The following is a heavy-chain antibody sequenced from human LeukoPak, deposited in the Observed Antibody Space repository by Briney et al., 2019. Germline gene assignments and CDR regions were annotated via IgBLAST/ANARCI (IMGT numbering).Heavy chain of an antibody. Sequence: GGSLGLSCAASGFSFSGYEMNWVRQAPGMGLEWVSYISSGGTTMSYTDSVKGRFTISRDNAKNSLYLQINSLRAEDTAVYYCARGSVVAATLDYWGQGTLVTVSS. CDR2: ISSGGTTM. CDR1: GFSFSGYE. CDR3: ARGSVVAATLDY. J-gene: IGHJ4*02. V-gene: IGHV3-48*03. D-gene: IGHD2-15*01.